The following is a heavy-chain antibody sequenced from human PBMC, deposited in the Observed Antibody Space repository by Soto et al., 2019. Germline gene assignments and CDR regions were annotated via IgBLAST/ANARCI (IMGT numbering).Heavy chain of an antibody. Sequence: PGGSLRLSCAASGFTFSSYAMSWVRQAPGKGLEWVSAISGSGGSTYYADSVKGRFTISRDNSKNTLYLQMNSLRAEDTAVYYCAKDLNGHSSGWYYFDYWGQGTLVTVSS. CDR3: AKDLNGHSSGWYYFDY. V-gene: IGHV3-23*01. CDR1: GFTFSSYA. CDR2: ISGSGGST. D-gene: IGHD6-19*01. J-gene: IGHJ4*02.